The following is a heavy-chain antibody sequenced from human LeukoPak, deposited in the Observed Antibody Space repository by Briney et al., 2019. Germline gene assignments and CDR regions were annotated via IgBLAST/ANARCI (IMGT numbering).Heavy chain of an antibody. D-gene: IGHD1-26*01. CDR2: IYYSGST. J-gene: IGHJ5*02. CDR3: TRGRGGLIVGATGAPWFDP. CDR1: GGSISSGDYY. V-gene: IGHV4-30-4*08. Sequence: PSQTLSLTCTVSGGSISSGDYYWSWIRQPPGKGLEWIGYIYYSGSTYYNPSLKSRVTISVDTSKNQFSLKLSSVTAADTAVYYCTRGRGGLIVGATGAPWFDPWGQGTLVTVSS.